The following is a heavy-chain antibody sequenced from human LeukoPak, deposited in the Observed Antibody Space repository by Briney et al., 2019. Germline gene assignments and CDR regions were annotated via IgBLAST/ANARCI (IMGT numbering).Heavy chain of an antibody. V-gene: IGHV3-30*18. CDR2: VSYDGSNK. CDR1: GFIFSNYG. D-gene: IGHD1-1*01. J-gene: IGHJ4*02. Sequence: PGGSLRLSCAASGFIFSNYGMHWVRQAPGKGLEWVALVSYDGSNKYYADSVKGRFTISRDNSKNTLSLQMSSLRAEDTAVYYCAKAETMTQRGYFDYWGQGTLVTVSS. CDR3: AKAETMTQRGYFDY.